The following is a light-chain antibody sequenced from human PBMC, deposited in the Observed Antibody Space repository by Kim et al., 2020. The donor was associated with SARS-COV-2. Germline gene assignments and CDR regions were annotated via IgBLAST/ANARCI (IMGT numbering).Light chain of an antibody. CDR1: SLRNYF. CDR3: NSRDSSGHHVV. J-gene: IGLJ3*02. CDR2: GRN. V-gene: IGLV3-19*01. Sequence: GQTVRVTCQGDSLRNYFARWYQQRPVLAPVLVMYGRNNRPSGIADRFSGSRSGNTASLTITGAQAEDEAEYYCNSRDSSGHHVVFGGGTKVTVL.